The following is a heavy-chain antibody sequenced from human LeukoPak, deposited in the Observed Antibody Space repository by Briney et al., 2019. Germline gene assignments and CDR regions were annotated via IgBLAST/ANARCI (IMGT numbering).Heavy chain of an antibody. CDR2: IYTRGST. J-gene: IGHJ3*02. Sequence: SETLSLTCTVSGGSINNYYWSWIRQPAGKGLEWIGRIYTRGSTNYNPSLKSGVTISVDTSKNQFSLKLSSVTAADTAVYYCARGRYCSADICSGGDAFDIWGQGTMVSVSS. D-gene: IGHD2-15*01. CDR3: ARGRYCSADICSGGDAFDI. V-gene: IGHV4-4*07. CDR1: GGSINNYY.